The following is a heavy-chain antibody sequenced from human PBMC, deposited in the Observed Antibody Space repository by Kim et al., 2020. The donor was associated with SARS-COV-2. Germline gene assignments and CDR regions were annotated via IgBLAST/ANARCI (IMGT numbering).Heavy chain of an antibody. D-gene: IGHD2-2*01. V-gene: IGHV4-59*08. CDR2: FHYSGST. CDR1: GGSISNYY. J-gene: IGHJ4*02. Sequence: SETLSLTCTVSGGSISNYYWNWIRQPPGKGLEWIGYFHYSGSTNYNPSLKSRVTISVDTSKNQFSLNLRYVTAADTAVYYCARQEKGCSSDSCYAKNFDYWGQGTLVTVSS. CDR3: ARQEKGCSSDSCYAKNFDY.